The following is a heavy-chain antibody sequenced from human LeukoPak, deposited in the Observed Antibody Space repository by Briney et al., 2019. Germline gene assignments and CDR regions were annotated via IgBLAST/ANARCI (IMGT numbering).Heavy chain of an antibody. D-gene: IGHD7-27*01. J-gene: IGHJ4*02. CDR1: GGTFSSYA. CDR2: IIPIFGTA. Sequence: ASVKVSCKASGGTFSSYAISWVRQAPGQGLEWMGGIIPIFGTANYAQKFQDRVTMTRSTSISTAYMELSSLRSDDTAVYYCARGPPNWGYDYWGPGTLVTVSS. V-gene: IGHV1-69*05. CDR3: ARGPPNWGYDY.